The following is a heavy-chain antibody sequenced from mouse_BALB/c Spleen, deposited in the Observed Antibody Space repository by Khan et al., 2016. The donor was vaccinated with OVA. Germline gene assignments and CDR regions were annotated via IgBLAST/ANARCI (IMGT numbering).Heavy chain of an antibody. D-gene: IGHD1-2*01. CDR2: IDPANGKT. CDR3: AHSLLLYAMDY. J-gene: IGHJ4*01. V-gene: IGHV14-3*02. CDR1: GFNIKDTY. Sequence: VQLQQPGAEFVKPGASVKLSCTASGFNIKDTYIHWVKQRPEQGLEWIGRIDPANGKTNYDPKFQGKATITADTSSNTAYLHLSSLTSEDTVVYHCAHSLLLYAMDYWGQGTSVTVSS.